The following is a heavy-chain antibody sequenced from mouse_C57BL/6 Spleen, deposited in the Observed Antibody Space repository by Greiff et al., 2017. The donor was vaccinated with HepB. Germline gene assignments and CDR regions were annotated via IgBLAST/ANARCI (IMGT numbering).Heavy chain of an antibody. Sequence: VQGVESGAELARPGASVKMSCKASGYTFTSYTMHWVKQRPGQGLEWIGYINPSSGYTKYNQKFKDKATLTADKSSSTAYMQLSSLTSEDSAVYYCARREIYDGYYEGWFAYWGQGTLVTVSA. J-gene: IGHJ3*01. V-gene: IGHV1-4*01. CDR2: INPSSGYT. D-gene: IGHD2-3*01. CDR1: GYTFTSYT. CDR3: ARREIYDGYYEGWFAY.